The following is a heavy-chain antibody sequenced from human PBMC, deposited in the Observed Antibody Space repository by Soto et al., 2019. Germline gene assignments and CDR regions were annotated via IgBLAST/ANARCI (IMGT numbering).Heavy chain of an antibody. CDR2: ISGSGGST. Sequence: EVQLLESGGGLVQPGGSLRLSCAASGITFSSHAMSWVRQAPGKGLEWVSAISGSGGSTYYADSVKGRFTISRDNSKNTLYLQINSLGAVDTAVYYRAKIPGGVVYYYYFMDVWGKGTTVTVFS. D-gene: IGHD3-10*01. CDR3: AKIPGGVVYYYYFMDV. J-gene: IGHJ6*03. CDR1: GITFSSHA. V-gene: IGHV3-23*01.